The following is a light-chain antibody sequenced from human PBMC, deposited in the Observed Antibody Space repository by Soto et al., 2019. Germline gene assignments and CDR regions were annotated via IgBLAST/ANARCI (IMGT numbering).Light chain of an antibody. CDR2: QVT. CDR1: SSDIGGYYY. V-gene: IGLV2-14*01. J-gene: IGLJ1*01. Sequence: QSVLTQPASVSGSPGQSITISCTGTSSDIGGYYYVSWYQHHPGKAPKLIIYQVTNRPSGVSHRFSGSKSGNTASLTISGLQAEDEADYYCTSYSSSRTFCVFGTGTKVTVL. CDR3: TSYSSSRTFCV.